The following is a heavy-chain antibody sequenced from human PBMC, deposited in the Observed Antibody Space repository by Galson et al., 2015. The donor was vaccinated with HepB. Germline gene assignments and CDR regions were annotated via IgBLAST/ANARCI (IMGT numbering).Heavy chain of an antibody. Sequence: SLRLSCAASGFTFGSYGMHWVRQASGKGLEWVAVISYDGSNKYYADSVKGRFTISRDNSKNTLYLQMNSLKVEDTAVYYCAKRSSGSAVDIWGQGTMVTVSS. J-gene: IGHJ3*02. V-gene: IGHV3-30*18. CDR1: GFTFGSYG. CDR3: AKRSSGSAVDI. D-gene: IGHD6-19*01. CDR2: ISYDGSNK.